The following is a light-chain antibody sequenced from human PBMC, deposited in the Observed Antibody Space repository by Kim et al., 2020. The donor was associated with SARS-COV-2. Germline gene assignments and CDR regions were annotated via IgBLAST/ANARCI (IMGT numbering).Light chain of an antibody. CDR2: EDS. CDR3: QLWVSNTAV. J-gene: IGLJ2*01. Sequence: SVSPGQTVSIRCSGDRLGDKYVSWYQQKPGQSPVLVMYEDSKRPSGIPERFSGANSGNTATLTISGTQAVDEADYYCQLWVSNTAVFGGGTQLTVL. CDR1: RLGDKY. V-gene: IGLV3-1*01.